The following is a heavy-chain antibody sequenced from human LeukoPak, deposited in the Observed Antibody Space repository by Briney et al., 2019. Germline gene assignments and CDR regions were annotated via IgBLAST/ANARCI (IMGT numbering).Heavy chain of an antibody. CDR1: GGSISSSSYY. J-gene: IGHJ3*02. V-gene: IGHV4-39*01. CDR3: ARHGGYYYDSSGFLNI. Sequence: PSETLSVTCTVSGGSISSSSYYWGWIRQPPGKGLEWIGSIYYSGSTYYNPSLKSRVTISVDTSKNQFSLKLSSVTAADTAVYYCARHGGYYYDSSGFLNIWGQGTMVTVSS. D-gene: IGHD3-22*01. CDR2: IYYSGST.